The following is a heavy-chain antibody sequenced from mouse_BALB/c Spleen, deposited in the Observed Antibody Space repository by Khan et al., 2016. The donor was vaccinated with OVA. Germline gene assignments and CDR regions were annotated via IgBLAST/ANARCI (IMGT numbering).Heavy chain of an antibody. J-gene: IGHJ2*01. Sequence: VQLKQSGPGLVKPSQSLSLTCTVTGYSITSDYAWNWIRQFPGNKLEWMGFISYSGNTKYNPSLKSRISVTRDTSKNQFFLQLNSVTTEDKTTYYCARVYGGDFDYWGQGTTLTVSS. CDR3: ARVYGGDFDY. D-gene: IGHD2-10*02. CDR2: ISYSGNT. CDR1: GYSITSDYA. V-gene: IGHV3-2*02.